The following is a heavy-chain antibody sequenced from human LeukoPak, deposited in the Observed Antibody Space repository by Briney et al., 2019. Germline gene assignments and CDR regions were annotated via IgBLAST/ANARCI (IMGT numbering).Heavy chain of an antibody. D-gene: IGHD2-8*01. Sequence: SETLSLTCSVSSVSINGYYWSWIRQSAGKGLEWLGRFYFSGSSDYNPSLKSRVSMSIDTSQNHFYLRLTSVTAADTGVYFCAREVNEKHDAFDMWGQGTMVAVSS. CDR2: FYFSGSS. CDR3: AREVNEKHDAFDM. V-gene: IGHV4-4*07. CDR1: SVSINGYY. J-gene: IGHJ3*02.